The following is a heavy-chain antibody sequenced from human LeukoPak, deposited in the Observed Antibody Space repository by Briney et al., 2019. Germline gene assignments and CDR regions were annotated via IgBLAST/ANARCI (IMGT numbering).Heavy chain of an antibody. CDR3: ARACGSYYDSSGLDAFDI. D-gene: IGHD3-22*01. J-gene: IGHJ3*02. V-gene: IGHV1-2*04. CDR2: INPNSGGT. CDR1: GYTFTGYY. Sequence: ASVKVSCKASGYTFTGYYMHWVQQAPGQGLEWMGWINPNSGGTNYAQKFQGWVTMTRDTSISTAYMELSRLRSDDTAVYYCARACGSYYDSSGLDAFDIWGQGTMVTVSS.